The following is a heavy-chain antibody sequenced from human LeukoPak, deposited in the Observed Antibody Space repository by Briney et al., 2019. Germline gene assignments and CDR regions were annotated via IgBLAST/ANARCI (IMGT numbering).Heavy chain of an antibody. D-gene: IGHD3-10*01. Sequence: GGSLRLSCAASGFTFSSYAMHWVRQAPGKGLEYVSAISSNGGSTYYANSVKGRFTISRDNSKNTLYLQMGSLRAEDMAVYYCARGGSGSPYYYYYYYMDVWGKGTTVTISS. CDR3: ARGGSGSPYYYYYYYMDV. CDR2: ISSNGGST. CDR1: GFTFSSYA. J-gene: IGHJ6*03. V-gene: IGHV3-64*01.